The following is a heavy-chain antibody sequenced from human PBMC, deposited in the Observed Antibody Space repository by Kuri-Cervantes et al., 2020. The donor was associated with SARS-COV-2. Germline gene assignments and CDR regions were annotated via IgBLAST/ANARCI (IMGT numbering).Heavy chain of an antibody. J-gene: IGHJ4*02. Sequence: GESLKISCAASGFTFSSYWMSWVRQAPGKGLEWVANIKQDGSEKYYVDSVKGRFIISRDNAKNSLYLQMNSLRAEDTAVYYCARSGSSWYFWERLLFDYWGQGTLVTVSS. CDR1: GFTFSSYW. V-gene: IGHV3-7*01. CDR2: IKQDGSEK. D-gene: IGHD6-13*01. CDR3: ARSGSSWYFWERLLFDY.